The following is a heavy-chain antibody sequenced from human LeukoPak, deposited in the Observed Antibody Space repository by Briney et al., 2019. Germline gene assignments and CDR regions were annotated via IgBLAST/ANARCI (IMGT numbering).Heavy chain of an antibody. J-gene: IGHJ2*01. D-gene: IGHD6-19*01. CDR1: GFTFDDYA. V-gene: IGHV3-9*01. CDR3: AKVSARAKYSSGLNWYFDL. CDR2: ISWNSGSI. Sequence: GRSLRLSCAASGFTFDDYAMHWVRQAPGKGLEWVSGISWNSGSIGYADSVKGRFTISRDNAKNSLYLQMNSLRAEDTALYYCAKVSARAKYSSGLNWYFDLWGRGTLVTVSS.